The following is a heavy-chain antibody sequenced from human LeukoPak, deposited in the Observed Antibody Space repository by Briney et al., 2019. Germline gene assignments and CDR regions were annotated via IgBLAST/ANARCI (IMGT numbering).Heavy chain of an antibody. J-gene: IGHJ4*02. CDR2: IYHSGST. CDR3: AREENSYDSSGLDY. V-gene: IGHV4-30-2*01. Sequence: PSETLSLTCTVSGGSISGGGYYWSWIRQPPGKGLEWIGYIYHSGSTYYNPSLKSRVTISVDRSKNQFSLKLSPVTAADTAVYYCAREENSYDSSGLDYWGQGTLVTVSS. CDR1: GGSISGGGYY. D-gene: IGHD3-22*01.